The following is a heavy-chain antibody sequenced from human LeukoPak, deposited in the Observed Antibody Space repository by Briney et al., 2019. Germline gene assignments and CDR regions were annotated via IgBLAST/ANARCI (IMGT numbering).Heavy chain of an antibody. CDR3: ARRAYRGYYYDSSGYIDY. Sequence: GESLKISCKGSGYSFTTYWIGWVRQMPGKGLEWMGIIYPGDSDTRYSPSFQGQVTISADKSISTAYLQWSSLKASDTAMYYCARRAYRGYYYDSSGYIDYWGQGTLVTVSS. CDR1: GYSFTTYW. CDR2: IYPGDSDT. V-gene: IGHV5-51*01. D-gene: IGHD3-22*01. J-gene: IGHJ4*02.